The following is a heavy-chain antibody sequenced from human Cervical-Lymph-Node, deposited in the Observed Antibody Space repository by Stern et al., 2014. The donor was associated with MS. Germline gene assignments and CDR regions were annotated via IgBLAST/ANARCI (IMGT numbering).Heavy chain of an antibody. V-gene: IGHV3-49*03. Sequence: EVQLEESGGDLVQPGRSLRLSCTASGVMFGDYTMSWFRQAPGQGLEWVSFIASRRYGGTIEYAASVKGRFSISRDDSKGIVYLQMNSLKTEDTAVYFCTRDQWGATIGVVMAFDIWGQGTLVTVSS. J-gene: IGHJ3*02. CDR1: GVMFGDYT. CDR3: TRDQWGATIGVVMAFDI. D-gene: IGHD3-22*01. CDR2: IASRRYGGTI.